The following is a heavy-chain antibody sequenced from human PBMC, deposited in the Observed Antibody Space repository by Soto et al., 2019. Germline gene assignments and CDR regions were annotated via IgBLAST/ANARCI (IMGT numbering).Heavy chain of an antibody. D-gene: IGHD2-15*01. J-gene: IGHJ4*02. CDR2: INHSGST. CDR1: GGSFSGYY. V-gene: IGHV4-34*01. Sequence: QVQLQQWGAGLLKPSETLSLTCAVYGGSFSGYYWIWIRQPPRQGLAWIGEINHSGSTNYNPYLKRRVPISVDTSKNQFSLKLSSVSAADTPVYYCARGLPIVVVVAATHLGCWGQGTLVTVSS. CDR3: ARGLPIVVVVAATHLGC.